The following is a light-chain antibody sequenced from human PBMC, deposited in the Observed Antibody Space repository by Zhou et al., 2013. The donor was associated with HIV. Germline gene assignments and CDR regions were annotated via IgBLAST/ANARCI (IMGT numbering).Light chain of an antibody. CDR1: RDISNW. Sequence: DIQMTQSPSSVFVSVGDRVTITCRASRDISNWLAWYQQKPGKAPNLLIYSASRLQSGVPSRFSGNGSGTEFTLTISSLQPDDFATYYCQQCNSYPLSFGGGTKVEIK. V-gene: IGKV1-12*01. CDR2: SAS. CDR3: QQCNSYPLS. J-gene: IGKJ4*01.